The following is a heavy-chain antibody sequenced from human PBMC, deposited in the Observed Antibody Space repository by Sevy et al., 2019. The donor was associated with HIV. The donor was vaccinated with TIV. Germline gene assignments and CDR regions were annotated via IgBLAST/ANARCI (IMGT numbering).Heavy chain of an antibody. CDR1: GFIFSDYY. CDR2: ISSTRGSNT. Sequence: GGSLRLSCAGSGFIFSDYYMSWIRQAPGKGLEWISYISSTRGSNTPYAGSVKGRFTISRDNAKNSLYLQMNSLRVEDKAVYYCGKESWNTDLDYWGQGTLVTVSS. D-gene: IGHD5-18*01. V-gene: IGHV3-11*01. J-gene: IGHJ4*02. CDR3: GKESWNTDLDY.